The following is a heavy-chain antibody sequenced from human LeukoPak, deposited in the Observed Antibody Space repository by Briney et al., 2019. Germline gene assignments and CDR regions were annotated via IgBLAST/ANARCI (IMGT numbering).Heavy chain of an antibody. J-gene: IGHJ3*02. CDR3: ARRYYDSSGYYYGAFDI. CDR2: IYTSGST. V-gene: IGHV4-61*02. D-gene: IGHD3-22*01. Sequence: SETLSLTCTVSGGSISSGSYYWSWIRQPAGKGLEWIGRIYTSGSTNYNPSLKSRVTISADTSKNQFSLKLSSVTAADTAVYYCARRYYDSSGYYYGAFDIWGQGTMVTVSS. CDR1: GGSISSGSYY.